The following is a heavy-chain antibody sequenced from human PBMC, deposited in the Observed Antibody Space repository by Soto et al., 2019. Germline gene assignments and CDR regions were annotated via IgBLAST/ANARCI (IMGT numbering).Heavy chain of an antibody. V-gene: IGHV4-30-4*01. CDR1: GGSISSGDYY. D-gene: IGHD4-17*01. Sequence: SETLSLTCTVSGGSISSGDYYWSWIRQPPGKGLEWIGYIYYSGSTYYNPSLKSRVTISVDTSKNQFSLKLSSVTAADTAVYYCARASPIRYGVFDYWGQGTLVTAPQ. CDR2: IYYSGST. J-gene: IGHJ4*02. CDR3: ARASPIRYGVFDY.